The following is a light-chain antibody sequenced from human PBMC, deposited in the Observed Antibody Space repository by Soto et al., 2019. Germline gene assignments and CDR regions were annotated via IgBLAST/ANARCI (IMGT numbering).Light chain of an antibody. Sequence: QSVLTQPPSVSAAPGQKVSISCSGSSSNVGKNFVSWYQHVPGKAPKLLIYGNNNRPSGVPDRFSASKSGTSASLAITGLQAEDEADYYCQSYDSSLSSSVFGGGTKLTVL. CDR2: GNN. CDR1: SSNVGKNFV. J-gene: IGLJ3*02. CDR3: QSYDSSLSSSV. V-gene: IGLV1-40*01.